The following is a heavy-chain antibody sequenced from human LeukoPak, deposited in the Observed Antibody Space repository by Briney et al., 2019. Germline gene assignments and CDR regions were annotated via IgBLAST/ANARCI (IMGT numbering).Heavy chain of an antibody. D-gene: IGHD3-22*01. CDR1: GFTFSSYS. CDR3: AREGXXXWSLTMIXSPXXPXDY. Sequence: GGSLRLSCAASGFTFSSYSMNWVRQAPGKGLEWVSSISSSSSYIYYADSVKGRFTISRDNAKNSLYLQINSLRAEDTAVYYCAREGXXXWSLTMIXSPXXPXDYWGQXXXVXXSS. J-gene: IGHJ4*02. V-gene: IGHV3-21*01. CDR2: ISSSSSYI.